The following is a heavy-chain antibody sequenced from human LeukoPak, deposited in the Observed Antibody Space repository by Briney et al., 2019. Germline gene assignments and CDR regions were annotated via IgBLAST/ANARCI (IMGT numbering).Heavy chain of an antibody. D-gene: IGHD6-19*01. CDR2: ISSSSSYI. CDR3: ARLPLYSSGWYCYYYYMDV. V-gene: IGHV3-21*01. J-gene: IGHJ6*03. CDR1: GFTFSSYS. Sequence: GGSLRLSCAASGFTFSSYSMNWVRQAPGKGLEWVSSISSSSSYIYYADSVKGRFTISRDNAKNSLYLQMNSLRAEDTAVYYCARLPLYSSGWYCYYYYMDVWGKGTTVTVSS.